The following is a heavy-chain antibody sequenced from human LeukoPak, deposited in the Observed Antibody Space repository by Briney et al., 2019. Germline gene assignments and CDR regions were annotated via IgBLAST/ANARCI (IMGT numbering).Heavy chain of an antibody. D-gene: IGHD2-15*01. CDR1: GFTFSSYA. V-gene: IGHV3-23*01. CDR3: ANDPLTYCSGGSCYPEYYYGMDV. CDR2: ISGSGGST. J-gene: IGHJ6*02. Sequence: GGSLGLSCAASGFTFSSYAMSWVRQAPGKGLEWVSAISGSGGSTYYADSVKGRFTISRDNSKNTLYLQMNSLRAEDTAVYYCANDPLTYCSGGSCYPEYYYGMDVWGQGTTVTVSS.